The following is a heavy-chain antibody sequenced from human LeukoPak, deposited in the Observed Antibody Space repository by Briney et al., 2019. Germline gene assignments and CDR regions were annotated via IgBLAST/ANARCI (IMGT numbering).Heavy chain of an antibody. D-gene: IGHD6-25*01. J-gene: IGHJ3*02. V-gene: IGHV3-74*01. CDR1: GITFSSYW. CDR2: INSDGSST. CDR3: ARRSAAKDAFDI. Sequence: GGSLRLSCAASGITFSSYWMHWVRQAPGKGLVWVSRINSDGSSTSYADSVKGRFTISRDNAKNTLYLQMNSLRAEDTAVYYCARRSAAKDAFDIWGQGTMVTVSS.